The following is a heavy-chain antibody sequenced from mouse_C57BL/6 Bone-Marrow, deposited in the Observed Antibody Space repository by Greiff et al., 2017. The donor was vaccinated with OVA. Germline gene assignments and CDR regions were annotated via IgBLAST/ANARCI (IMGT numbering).Heavy chain of an antibody. V-gene: IGHV1-81*01. CDR1: GYTFTSYG. J-gene: IGHJ4*01. Sequence: VKLVESGAELARPGASVKLSCKASGYTFTSYGISWVKQRTGQGLEWIGEIYPRSGTTYYNEKFKGKATLTADKSSSTAYMELRSLTSEDSAVYFCASEPHWEYYYAMDYWGQGTSVTVSS. D-gene: IGHD4-1*01. CDR2: IYPRSGTT. CDR3: ASEPHWEYYYAMDY.